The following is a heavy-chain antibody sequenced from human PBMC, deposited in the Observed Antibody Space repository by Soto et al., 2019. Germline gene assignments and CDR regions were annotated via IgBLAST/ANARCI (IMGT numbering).Heavy chain of an antibody. V-gene: IGHV1-18*04. CDR3: ARGGIAYDGVDY. CDR1: GYTFTSYG. CDR2: ISAYNGNT. J-gene: IGHJ4*02. D-gene: IGHD6-13*01. Sequence: QVQLVQSGSEVKNPGASVKVSCKASGYTFTSYGISWVRQAPGQGLEWMGWISAYNGNTNYAQKLQGRVTITTATSSSTAYMAMRSMRSDDTAVEFWARGGIAYDGVDYWGQGTLVTVSS.